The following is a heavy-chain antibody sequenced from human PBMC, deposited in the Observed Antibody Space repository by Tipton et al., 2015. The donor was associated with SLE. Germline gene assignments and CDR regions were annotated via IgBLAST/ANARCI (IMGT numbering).Heavy chain of an antibody. CDR1: GGSISSYY. V-gene: IGHV4-4*08. Sequence: GLVKPSETLSLTCTVSGGSISSYYWSWIRQPPGKGLEWIGHIFTSGNTNYNPSLKSRVTISVDPSKNQFSLNLSSVTAADTSVYYCARQRGMVIPNDAFDIWGQGTMVTVSS. CDR2: IFTSGNT. D-gene: IGHD2-21*01. J-gene: IGHJ3*02. CDR3: ARQRGMVIPNDAFDI.